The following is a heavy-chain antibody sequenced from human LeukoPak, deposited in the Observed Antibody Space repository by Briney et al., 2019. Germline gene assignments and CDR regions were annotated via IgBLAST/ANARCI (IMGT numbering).Heavy chain of an antibody. V-gene: IGHV4-34*01. D-gene: IGHD6-19*01. CDR3: ARGRGAVAGYFDY. J-gene: IGHJ4*02. Sequence: SETLSLTCAVYGGSFSAYYWTWIRQPPGKGLEWIGGINHSGSTNYNPSLKSRVTISADTSKNQFSLKLSSVTAADTAVYYCARGRGAVAGYFDYWGQGTLVTVSS. CDR2: INHSGST. CDR1: GGSFSAYY.